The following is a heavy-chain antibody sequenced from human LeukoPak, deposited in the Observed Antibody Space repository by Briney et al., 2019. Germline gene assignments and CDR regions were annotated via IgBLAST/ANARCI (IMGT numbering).Heavy chain of an antibody. CDR1: GGSISSYY. CDR3: ARGRYDFWSGTNFDY. D-gene: IGHD3-3*01. Sequence: PSETLSLTCTVSGGSISSYYWSWIRQPPGKGLEWIGSIYYSGSTYYNPSLKSRVTISVDTSKNQFSLKLSSVTAADTAVYYCARGRYDFWSGTNFDYWGQGTLVTVSS. CDR2: IYYSGST. V-gene: IGHV4-59*05. J-gene: IGHJ4*02.